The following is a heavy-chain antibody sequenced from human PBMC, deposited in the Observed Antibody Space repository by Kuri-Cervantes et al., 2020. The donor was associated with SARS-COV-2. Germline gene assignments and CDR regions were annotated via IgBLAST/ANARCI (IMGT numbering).Heavy chain of an antibody. CDR2: INPNSGGT. J-gene: IGHJ4*02. Sequence: ASVKVSCKASGYTFTGYYMHWVQQAPGQGLEWMGWINPNSGGTNYAQKFQGRVTMTRDTSISTAYMELSRLRSDDTAVYYCAREAPYSSSWWDYWGQGTLVTVSS. CDR3: AREAPYSSSWWDY. V-gene: IGHV1-2*02. CDR1: GYTFTGYY. D-gene: IGHD6-13*01.